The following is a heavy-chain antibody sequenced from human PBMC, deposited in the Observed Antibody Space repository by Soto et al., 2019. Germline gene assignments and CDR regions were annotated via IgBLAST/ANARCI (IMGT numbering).Heavy chain of an antibody. CDR3: VSTATVTKHYYYYGMDV. J-gene: IGHJ6*02. Sequence: GGSLRLSCAASGFTFSSYAMHWVRQAPGKGLEWVAVISYDGSNKYYADSVKGRFTISRDNSKNTLYLQMNSLRAEDTAVYYCVSTATVTKHYYYYGMDVWGQGTTVTVSS. CDR2: ISYDGSNK. D-gene: IGHD4-17*01. V-gene: IGHV3-30-3*01. CDR1: GFTFSSYA.